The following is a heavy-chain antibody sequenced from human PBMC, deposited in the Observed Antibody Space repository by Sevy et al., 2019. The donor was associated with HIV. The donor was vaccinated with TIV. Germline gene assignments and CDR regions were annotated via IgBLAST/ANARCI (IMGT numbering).Heavy chain of an antibody. D-gene: IGHD6-19*01. J-gene: IGHJ4*02. CDR3: ARDSSGWHGGLRY. CDR2: IYTSGST. CDR1: GGSISSYY. Sequence: SETLSLTCTVSGGSISSYYWSWIRQPPGKGLEWVGRIYTSGSTNYNPSLKSRVTMSVETSKNQLSLKLSSVTAAEPAVYYCARDSSGWHGGLRYWGQGTLVTVSS. V-gene: IGHV4-4*07.